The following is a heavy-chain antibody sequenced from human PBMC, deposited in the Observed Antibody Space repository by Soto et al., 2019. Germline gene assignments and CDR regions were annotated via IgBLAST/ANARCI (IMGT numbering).Heavy chain of an antibody. Sequence: NLSLTCTVSGGSISRYYWNWIRQLPGKELEWIGYIYYSGSKNYNPSLKSRVTISVDTSKKQFSLKLSSVKPADTAVYYFAIDPGSGSFYVWFHPWGQGPLVTV. CDR3: AIDPGSGSFYVWFHP. D-gene: IGHD3-10*01. J-gene: IGHJ5*02. V-gene: IGHV4-59*01. CDR2: IYYSGSK. CDR1: GGSISRYY.